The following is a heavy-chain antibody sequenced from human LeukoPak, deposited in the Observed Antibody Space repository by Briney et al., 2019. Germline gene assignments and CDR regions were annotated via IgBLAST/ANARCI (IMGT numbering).Heavy chain of an antibody. D-gene: IGHD6-19*01. CDR2: ISYDGSNK. Sequence: PGGSLRLSCAASGFTFSSYAMHWVRQAPGKGLEWVAVISYDGSNKYYADSVKGRFTISRDNSKNTLYLQMNSLRAEDTAVYYCARGTPSSSDWLYYGMDVWGQGTTVTVSS. CDR3: ARGTPSSSDWLYYGMDV. CDR1: GFTFSSYA. J-gene: IGHJ6*02. V-gene: IGHV3-30-3*01.